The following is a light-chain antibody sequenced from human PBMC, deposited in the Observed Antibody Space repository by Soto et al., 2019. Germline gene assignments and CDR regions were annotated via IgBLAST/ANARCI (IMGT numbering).Light chain of an antibody. Sequence: ESVLTQSPGILSLSPGERATLSCRASQSVRSTYLAWYQQKAGQAPRLLIHGASSRATGIPDRFSGSGSGTDFTLTISRLEPEDFAVYYCQYYSSSLSITFGQGTRLEIK. CDR1: QSVRSTY. V-gene: IGKV3-20*01. CDR3: QYYSSSLSIT. J-gene: IGKJ5*01. CDR2: GAS.